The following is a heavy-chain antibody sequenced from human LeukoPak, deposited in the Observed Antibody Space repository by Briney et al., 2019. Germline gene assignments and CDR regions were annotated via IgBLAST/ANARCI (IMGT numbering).Heavy chain of an antibody. Sequence: GGSLRLSCAASGFTFSSYSMNWVRQAPGKGLEWVSFISSSSSYIYYVDSVKGRFIISRDNAKNSLYLQMNSLRAEDTAVYYCARGNDYYDTSGYYYWGQGTLVTVPS. CDR3: ARGNDYYDTSGYYY. CDR2: ISSSSSYI. J-gene: IGHJ4*02. D-gene: IGHD3-22*01. V-gene: IGHV3-21*01. CDR1: GFTFSSYS.